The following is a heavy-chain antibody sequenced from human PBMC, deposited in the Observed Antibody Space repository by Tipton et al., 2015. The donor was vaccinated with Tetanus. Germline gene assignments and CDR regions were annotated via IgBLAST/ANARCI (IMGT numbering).Heavy chain of an antibody. V-gene: IGHV4-34*01. CDR1: GGSFSGFY. J-gene: IGHJ4*02. CDR2: IKHNWST. D-gene: IGHD2-15*01. CDR3: TKGAPGFCSGGSCYSSDS. Sequence: TLSLTCVVYGGSFSGFYWGWIPQPPRKGVGWVGGIKHNWSTNYNPSRKRRAIISVDPIPVDTSKYQFSLKLSSVTAADTAVYYCTKGAPGFCSGGSCYSSDSWGQGTLVTVSS.